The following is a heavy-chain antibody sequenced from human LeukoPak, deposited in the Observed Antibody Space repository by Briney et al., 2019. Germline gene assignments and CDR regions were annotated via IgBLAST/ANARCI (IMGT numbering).Heavy chain of an antibody. V-gene: IGHV4-39*01. J-gene: IGHJ5*02. Sequence: SETLSLTCTVSGDSISSSSDYCGWIRQSPGKWLEWIGTIYYSVSTYYNPALKSRVTISIDTSKNQFSLKLKSVTAADTAVYYCARPKVGDGDYAGNWFDPWGQGILVTVSS. CDR1: GDSISSSSDY. CDR3: ARPKVGDGDYAGNWFDP. CDR2: IYYSVST. D-gene: IGHD4-17*01.